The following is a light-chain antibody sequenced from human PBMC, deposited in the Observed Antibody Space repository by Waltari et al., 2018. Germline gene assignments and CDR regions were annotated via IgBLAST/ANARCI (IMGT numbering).Light chain of an antibody. V-gene: IGKV1-39*01. J-gene: IGKJ1*01. CDR3: QQSYNTPPVT. CDR2: AAS. CDR1: QSIRNC. Sequence: DILMTQSPSSLSASVGDRLTTTCRASQSIRNCLNWYQQKPGKAPNLLIYAASSLETGVPSRFSGSGSGTDFTLTISSLQPDDFGTYYCQQSYNTPPVTFGPGTKVDIK.